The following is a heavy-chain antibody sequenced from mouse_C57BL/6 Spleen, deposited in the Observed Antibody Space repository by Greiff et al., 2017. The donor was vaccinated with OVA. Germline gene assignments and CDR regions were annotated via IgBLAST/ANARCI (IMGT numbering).Heavy chain of an antibody. CDR1: GFNIKDDC. CDR2: IDPENGDT. J-gene: IGHJ3*01. D-gene: IGHD1-1*01. Sequence: EVKLQQSGAELVRPGASVKLSCTASGFNIKDDCMHWVKQRPEQGLEWIGWIDPENGDTEYASKFQGKATITADTSSNTAYLQLSSLTSEDTAVYYCTYYYGSSPAWFAYWGQGTLVTVSA. V-gene: IGHV14-4*01. CDR3: TYYYGSSPAWFAY.